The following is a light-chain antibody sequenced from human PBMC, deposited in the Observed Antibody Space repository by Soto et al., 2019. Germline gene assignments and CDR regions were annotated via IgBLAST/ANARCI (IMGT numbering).Light chain of an antibody. Sequence: QSALTQPASVSGSPGQSITISCTGTSSDVGGYNYVSWYQQHPGKAPKLMIYDVSNRPSGVSNRFSGSKSGNTASLTISGLQAEDEDDYYCSSYTSSSTPGFGGGTKLTVL. J-gene: IGLJ3*02. CDR2: DVS. CDR3: SSYTSSSTPG. V-gene: IGLV2-14*01. CDR1: SSDVGGYNY.